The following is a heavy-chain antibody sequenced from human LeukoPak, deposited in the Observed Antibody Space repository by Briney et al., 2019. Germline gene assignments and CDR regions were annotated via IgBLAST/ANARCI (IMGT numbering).Heavy chain of an antibody. CDR2: INKDVGIT. D-gene: IGHD3-3*01. CDR1: GFTFSNYW. CDR3: VRLLDVDY. V-gene: IGHV3-74*01. J-gene: IGHJ4*02. Sequence: GGSLRLSCAASGFTFSNYWMHWVRQAPGKGLVWVSRINKDVGITDYADSVKGRFTISRDNAKNTLYLQMNSLRVEDTAVYYCVRLLDVDYWGQGTLVTVSS.